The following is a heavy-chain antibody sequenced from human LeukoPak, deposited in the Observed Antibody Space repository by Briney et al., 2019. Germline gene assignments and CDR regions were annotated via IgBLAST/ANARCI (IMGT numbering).Heavy chain of an antibody. CDR1: RGSLSSYY. V-gene: IGHV4-59*01. CDR2: IYYSGST. Sequence: SETLSLTSTVSRGSLSSYYWSWIRQPPGKGLEWIGYIYYSGSTKYNPSLNSRVTISVDTSKNQFFLNLTSVTAADTAVYYCGRDRGDGPWGQGTLVTVSS. D-gene: IGHD3-10*01. J-gene: IGHJ5*02. CDR3: GRDRGDGP.